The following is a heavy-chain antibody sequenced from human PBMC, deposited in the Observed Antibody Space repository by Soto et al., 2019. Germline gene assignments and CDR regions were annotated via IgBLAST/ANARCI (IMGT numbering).Heavy chain of an antibody. CDR3: ARARGQGATTPVYYDYGMDV. V-gene: IGHV1-2*04. J-gene: IGHJ6*02. Sequence: ASVKVSCKASGYTFTGYYMHWVRQAPGQGLEWMGWINPNSGGTNYAQKFQGWVTMTRDTSISTAYMELSSLRSDDTAVYYCARARGQGATTPVYYDYGMDVWGQGTTVTVSS. CDR2: INPNSGGT. D-gene: IGHD1-26*01. CDR1: GYTFTGYY.